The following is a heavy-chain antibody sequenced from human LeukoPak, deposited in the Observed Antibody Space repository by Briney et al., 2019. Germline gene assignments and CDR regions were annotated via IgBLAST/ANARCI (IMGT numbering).Heavy chain of an antibody. CDR2: IKQDGSEK. CDR1: GFTVSNNY. V-gene: IGHV3-7*01. J-gene: IGHJ4*02. CDR3: ARGGYRYFDY. D-gene: IGHD5-18*01. Sequence: GGSLRLSCAVSGFTVSNNYMSWVRQAPGKGLEWVANIKQDGSEKYYEDSVKGRFTISRDNAKNSLYLQMNSLRAEDTAVYYCARGGYRYFDYWGQGTLVTVSS.